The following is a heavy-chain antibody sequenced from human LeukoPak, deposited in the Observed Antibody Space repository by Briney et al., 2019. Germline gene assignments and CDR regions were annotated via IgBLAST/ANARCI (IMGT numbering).Heavy chain of an antibody. V-gene: IGHV4-59*08. CDR1: GGSISSHY. CDR3: ASMYYYGSGFDY. J-gene: IGHJ4*02. Sequence: SETLSLTCTVSGGSISSHYWTWIRQPPGKGVEWIGYIYYSGTTNYNPSLKSRVTISVDTSKSQFSLKLSSVTAADTAVYYCASMYYYGSGFDYWGQGTLITVSS. D-gene: IGHD3-10*01. CDR2: IYYSGTT.